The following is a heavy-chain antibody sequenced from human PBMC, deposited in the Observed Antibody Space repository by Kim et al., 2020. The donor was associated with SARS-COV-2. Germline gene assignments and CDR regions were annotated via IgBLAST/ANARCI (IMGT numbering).Heavy chain of an antibody. D-gene: IGHD4-17*01. Sequence: SETLSLTCAVYGGSFSGYYWSWIRQPPGKGLEWIGEINHSGSTNYNPSLKSQVTISVATSKNQFSLKLSSVTPSDTAVYYCARACLRRLVAYCGQETLVT. V-gene: IGHV4-34*01. CDR3: ARACLRRLVAY. CDR2: INHSGST. CDR1: GGSFSGYY. J-gene: IGHJ4*02.